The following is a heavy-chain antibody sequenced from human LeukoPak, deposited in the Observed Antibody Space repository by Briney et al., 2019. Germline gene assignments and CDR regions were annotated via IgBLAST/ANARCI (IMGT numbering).Heavy chain of an antibody. CDR2: IYYSGST. J-gene: IGHJ3*02. V-gene: IGHV4-59*01. Sequence: SETLSLTCTVSGCSISSYYWSWIRQPPAKGLEWIGYIYYSGSTNYNPSLKSRVTISVDTSKNQFSLKLSSVTAADTAVYYCARVTSPHAFDIWGQGTMVTVSS. CDR3: ARVTSPHAFDI. D-gene: IGHD2-21*02. CDR1: GCSISSYY.